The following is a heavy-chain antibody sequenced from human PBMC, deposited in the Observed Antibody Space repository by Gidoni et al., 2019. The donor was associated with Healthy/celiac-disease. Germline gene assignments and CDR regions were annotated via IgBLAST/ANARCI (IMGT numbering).Heavy chain of an antibody. J-gene: IGHJ5*02. V-gene: IGHV1-3*01. D-gene: IGHD5-18*01. CDR3: AIGGRGVLSSYGSLEWFDP. CDR1: GYTCTSYA. CDR2: INAGNVTT. Sequence: QVQLVQAGAEVRETGAAVKVSCKASGYTCTSYAMHWVRQAPGRRLAGMGWINAGNVTTKFSLKCQGRVLLTRVTIASTAYMEPSSLRSESPAFYYCAIGGRGVLSSYGSLEWFDPWGQGTLVTVSS.